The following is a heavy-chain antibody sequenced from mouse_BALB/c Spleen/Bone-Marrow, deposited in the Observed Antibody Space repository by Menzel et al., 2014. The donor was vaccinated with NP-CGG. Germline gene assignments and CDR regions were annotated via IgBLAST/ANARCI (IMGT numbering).Heavy chain of an antibody. Sequence: VQVVESGPGLVAPSQSLSITCTVSGFSLTDYGVNWVRRPPGKGLEWLGMIWGDGRTDYNSALKSRLSVSKDNSKSQVFLKMNSLQTDDTARYYCARNYYDSSFYFDYWGQGTTLTVSS. CDR3: ARNYYDSSFYFDY. D-gene: IGHD1-1*01. V-gene: IGHV2-6-7*01. CDR1: GFSLTDYG. CDR2: IWGDGRT. J-gene: IGHJ2*01.